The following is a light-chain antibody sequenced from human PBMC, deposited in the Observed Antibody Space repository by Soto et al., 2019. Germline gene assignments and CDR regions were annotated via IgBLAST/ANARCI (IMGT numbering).Light chain of an antibody. V-gene: IGKV1-39*01. J-gene: IGKJ1*01. CDR2: AAS. CDR1: QSISRY. Sequence: DIQMTQSPSSLSASVGDRITITCRASQSISRYLNWYQHKPGKAPKLLINAASSLQSGVPSRFSGSGSETDFTLTISSLQPEDFATYSCQQSYSTTWTFGQGTKVDI. CDR3: QQSYSTTWT.